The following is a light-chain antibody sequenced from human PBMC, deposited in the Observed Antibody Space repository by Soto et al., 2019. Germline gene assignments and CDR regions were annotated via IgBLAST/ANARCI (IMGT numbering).Light chain of an antibody. CDR2: GAS. Sequence: IVLTQSPGTLSLSPGERATLSYRASQSVSSSYLAWYQQKPGQAPRLLIYGASIRATGIPDRFSGSGSGTDFTLTISRLEPEDFAVYYCQQYGSSPGTFGQGTKVEIK. CDR3: QQYGSSPGT. CDR1: QSVSSSY. J-gene: IGKJ1*01. V-gene: IGKV3-20*01.